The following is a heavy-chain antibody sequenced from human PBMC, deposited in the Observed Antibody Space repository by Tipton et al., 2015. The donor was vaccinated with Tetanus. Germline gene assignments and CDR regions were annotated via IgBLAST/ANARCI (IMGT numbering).Heavy chain of an antibody. D-gene: IGHD1-14*01. J-gene: IGHJ4*02. CDR2: IHPADSDT. CDR3: ARHSPSLVPDNN. V-gene: IGHV5-51*01. CDR1: GYRFTDYW. Sequence: VQLVQSGAEVKKPGESLKISCKGSGYRFTDYWIGWVRQMSGEGLGWMGVIHPADSDTRYSPSFQGQVTISVDKSVNTAYLQWGSLKASDTAMYYCARHSPSLVPDNNWGQGTLVTVAS.